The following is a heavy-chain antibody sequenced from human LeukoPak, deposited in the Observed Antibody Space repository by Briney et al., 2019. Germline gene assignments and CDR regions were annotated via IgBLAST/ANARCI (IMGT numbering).Heavy chain of an antibody. J-gene: IGHJ3*02. D-gene: IGHD3-10*02. Sequence: GGSLRLSCAASGFTFDDYAMHWVRQATGRGLEWVSGISWNSGRIGYADSVKGRFTISRDNSKNTLYLQMNHLRAEDTAIYYCAKCSASYYNDAFDIWGRGTMVTVSS. CDR1: GFTFDDYA. CDR3: AKCSASYYNDAFDI. CDR2: ISWNSGRI. V-gene: IGHV3-9*01.